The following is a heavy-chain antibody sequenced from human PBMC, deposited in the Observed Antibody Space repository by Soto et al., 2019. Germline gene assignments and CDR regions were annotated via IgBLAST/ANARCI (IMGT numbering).Heavy chain of an antibody. CDR2: IKSKTDGGTT. Sequence: SVSNAWMNWVRQAPGKGLEWVGRIKSKTDGGTTDYAAPVKGRFTISREDSKNTLYLQMNSLKIEDTAVYYCTTDTYGDYVAFDYWGQGTLVTVSS. CDR1: SVSNAW. D-gene: IGHD4-17*01. V-gene: IGHV3-15*07. J-gene: IGHJ4*02. CDR3: TTDTYGDYVAFDY.